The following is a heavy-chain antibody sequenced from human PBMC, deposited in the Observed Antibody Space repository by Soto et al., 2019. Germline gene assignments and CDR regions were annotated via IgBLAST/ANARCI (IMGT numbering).Heavy chain of an antibody. D-gene: IGHD2-15*01. CDR3: ARDGVGYCSGGSCFSDAFDI. V-gene: IGHV1-18*04. CDR2: ISAYNGNT. J-gene: IGHJ3*02. CDR1: GYTFTIYG. Sequence: ASLKVSCKASGYTFTIYGISWVRQAPGQGLEWMGWISAYNGNTNYAQKLQGRVTMTTDTSTSTAYMELRSLRSDDTAVYYCARDGVGYCSGGSCFSDAFDIWGQGTMVTVSS.